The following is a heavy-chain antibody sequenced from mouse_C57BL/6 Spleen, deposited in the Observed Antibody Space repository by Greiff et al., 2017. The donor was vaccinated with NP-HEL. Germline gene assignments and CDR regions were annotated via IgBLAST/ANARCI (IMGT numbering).Heavy chain of an antibody. V-gene: IGHV3-6*01. D-gene: IGHD1-1*01. CDR3: AYHYYGTSYYFDY. J-gene: IGHJ2*01. Sequence: EVQLVESGPGLVKPSQSLSLTCSVTGYSITSGYYWNWIRQFPGNKLEWMGYISYDGSNNYNPTLKNRISITRDTSKNQFFLKLNSVTTEDTATYYCAYHYYGTSYYFDYWGQGTTLTVSS. CDR2: ISYDGSN. CDR1: GYSITSGYY.